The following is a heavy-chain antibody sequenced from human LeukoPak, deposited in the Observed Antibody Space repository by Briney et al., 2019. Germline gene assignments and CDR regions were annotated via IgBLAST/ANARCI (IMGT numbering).Heavy chain of an antibody. CDR1: GFRFYTYW. CDR2: IKQDGSEK. V-gene: IGHV3-7*01. J-gene: IGHJ4*02. CDR3: ARGHHQLEL. D-gene: IGHD1-1*01. Sequence: PGGSLRLSCAASGFRFYTYWMSWVRQAPGKGLEWLASIKQDGSEKYYLDSVKGRFAISRNNAENSLYLQMSSLRVEGTAVYYCARGHHQLELWGQG.